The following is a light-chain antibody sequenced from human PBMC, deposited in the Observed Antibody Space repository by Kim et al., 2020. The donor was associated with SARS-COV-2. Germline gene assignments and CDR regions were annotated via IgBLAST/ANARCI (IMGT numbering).Light chain of an antibody. CDR3: QQSYSTPPVT. J-gene: IGKJ2*01. CDR1: QSIPRF. Sequence: DIQMTQSPSSLSASVGDRVIITCRASQSIPRFLNWYQHKPGKAPKLLIYATSNLQSGVPSRFSGSGSGTDFTLTISSLQPEDFATYYCQQSYSTPPVTFGQGTKLEI. V-gene: IGKV1-39*01. CDR2: ATS.